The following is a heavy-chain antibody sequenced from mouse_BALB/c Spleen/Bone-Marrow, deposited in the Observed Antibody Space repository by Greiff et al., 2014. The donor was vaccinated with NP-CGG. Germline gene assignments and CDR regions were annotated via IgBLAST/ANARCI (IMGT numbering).Heavy chain of an antibody. D-gene: IGHD2-4*01. V-gene: IGHV1-18*01. Sequence: QQSGPGLGKAGGSMEIFCKAFGLLFTGQTLKWGEQKPGKKLEWVGLINPYNGGTRYNQKFKGKATLTVDKSSSTAYMELLSLTSEDSAVYYCARGPPLYYDYGFDYWGQGTTLTVSS. CDR1: GLLFTGQT. CDR3: ARGPPLYYDYGFDY. J-gene: IGHJ2*01. CDR2: INPYNGGT.